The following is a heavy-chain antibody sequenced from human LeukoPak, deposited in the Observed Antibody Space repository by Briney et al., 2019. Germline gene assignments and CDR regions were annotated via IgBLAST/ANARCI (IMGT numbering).Heavy chain of an antibody. Sequence: ASVTVSFKAPVYTFTDYYMSGVRQAPCQGLEGMGWNNPNSGDTNYAQKFQGRVTMTRDTSIRTAYMELRRLRADDTAVYYCARDSGLGYSGYDLAWWGEGTLVTVSS. J-gene: IGHJ4*02. D-gene: IGHD5-12*01. CDR2: NNPNSGDT. V-gene: IGHV1-2*02. CDR3: ARDSGLGYSGYDLAW. CDR1: VYTFTDYY.